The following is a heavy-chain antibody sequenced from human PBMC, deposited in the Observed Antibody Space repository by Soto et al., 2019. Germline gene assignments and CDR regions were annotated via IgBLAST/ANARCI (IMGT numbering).Heavy chain of an antibody. CDR1: GYTFTSYG. CDR3: AVYPPYGSGRSCHSF. D-gene: IGHD2-15*01. CDR2: ISAYNGNT. V-gene: IGHV1-18*01. J-gene: IGHJ4*02. Sequence: ASVKPSCKASGYTFTSYGISWVRQAPGQGLEWMGWISAYNGNTNYAQKLQGRVTMTTDTSTSTAYMELRSLRSDDTAVYYCAVYPPYGSGRSCHSFCGQGALVIVSS.